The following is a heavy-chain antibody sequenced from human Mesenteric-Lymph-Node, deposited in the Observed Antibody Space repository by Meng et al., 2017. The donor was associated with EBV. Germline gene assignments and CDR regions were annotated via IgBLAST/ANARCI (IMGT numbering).Heavy chain of an antibody. Sequence: QVEQVQAGGEVGKPGASVKVSCEASGYSFGAYFIHWVRQAPGQGLQWMGRINPTSGGTNFAQRFQGRVTMTRDTSINTVYMDLSSLKYDDTAVYYCARAYYYDSSAYYYDYWGQGTLVTVSS. CDR3: ARAYYYDSSAYYYDY. V-gene: IGHV1-2*06. CDR2: INPTSGGT. D-gene: IGHD3-22*01. CDR1: GYSFGAYF. J-gene: IGHJ4*02.